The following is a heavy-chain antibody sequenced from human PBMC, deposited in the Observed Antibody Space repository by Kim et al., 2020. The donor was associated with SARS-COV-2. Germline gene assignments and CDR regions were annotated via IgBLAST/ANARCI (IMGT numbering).Heavy chain of an antibody. Sequence: SETLSLTCTVSGGSISSGGYYWSWIRQHPGKGLEWIGYIYYSGSTYYNPSLKSRVTISVDTSKNQFSLKLSSVTAADTAVYYCARGRREYQLLYNWNYPYWFDPWGQGTLVTVSS. D-gene: IGHD1-7*01. V-gene: IGHV4-31*03. J-gene: IGHJ5*02. CDR3: ARGRREYQLLYNWNYPYWFDP. CDR2: IYYSGST. CDR1: GGSISSGGYY.